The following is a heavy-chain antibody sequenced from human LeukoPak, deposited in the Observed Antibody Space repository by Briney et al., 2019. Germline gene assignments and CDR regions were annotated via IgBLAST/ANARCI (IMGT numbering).Heavy chain of an antibody. CDR3: ARDQYSSSWYGAFDY. V-gene: IGHV4-59*11. CDR1: GGSISSQY. D-gene: IGHD6-13*01. Sequence: SETLSLTCTVSGGSISSQYWSWIRQPPGKGLEWIGYIYYSGSTNYNPSLKSRVTISVDTSKNQFSLKLSSVTAADTAVYYCARDQYSSSWYGAFDYWGQGTLVTVSS. CDR2: IYYSGST. J-gene: IGHJ4*02.